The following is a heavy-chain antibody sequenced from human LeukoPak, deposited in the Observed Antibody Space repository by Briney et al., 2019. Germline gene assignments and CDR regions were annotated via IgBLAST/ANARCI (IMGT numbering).Heavy chain of an antibody. J-gene: IGHJ1*01. Sequence: PGGSLRLSCAASGFTFSSYSMNWVRQAPGKGLEWVSSIGSSSSYIYYADSVKGRFTISRDNAKNSLYLQMYSLRAEDTAVYYCARACSSTSCYKYFQHWGQGTLVTVSS. D-gene: IGHD2-2*02. CDR3: ARACSSTSCYKYFQH. CDR1: GFTFSSYS. V-gene: IGHV3-21*01. CDR2: IGSSSSYI.